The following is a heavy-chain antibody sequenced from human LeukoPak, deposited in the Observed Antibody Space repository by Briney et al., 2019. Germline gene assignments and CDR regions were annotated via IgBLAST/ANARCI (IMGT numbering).Heavy chain of an antibody. CDR3: TTGIGSCSGGSCYGSYYFDY. CDR2: IRGKTDGGTM. Sequence: GGSLRLSCAASGFTFSNAWMNWVRQAPGKGLEWVGRIRGKTDGGTMDYAAPVKGRFTISRDDSKNTLYLQMNSLKTEDTAVYYCTTGIGSCSGGSCYGSYYFDYWGQGTLVTVSS. CDR1: GFTFSNAW. V-gene: IGHV3-15*01. D-gene: IGHD2-15*01. J-gene: IGHJ4*02.